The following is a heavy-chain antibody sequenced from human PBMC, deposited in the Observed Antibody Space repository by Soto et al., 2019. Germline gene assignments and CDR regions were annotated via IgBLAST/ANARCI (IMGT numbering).Heavy chain of an antibody. V-gene: IGHV4-61*05. CDR1: GGSLSSSGYY. Sequence: SETLSLTCTVSGGSLSSSGYYWGWIRQPPGKGLEWIGYIYYSGSTNYNPSLKSRVTISVDTSKNQFSLRLSSVTAADTAVYYCARRYGDCFDYWGQGTLVTVSS. D-gene: IGHD4-17*01. CDR3: ARRYGDCFDY. CDR2: IYYSGST. J-gene: IGHJ4*02.